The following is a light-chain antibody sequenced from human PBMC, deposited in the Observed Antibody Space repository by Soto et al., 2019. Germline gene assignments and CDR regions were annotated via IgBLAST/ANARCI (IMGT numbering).Light chain of an antibody. Sequence: IVMTKSAATLSVTPGERATLSCRASQSISSNLAWYQQKPGQAPRLLIYGASIRATGTPARFSGSGSGTEFTLTISSLQSEDFAVYYCQLCNNWPRTFGQGTKVDI. CDR1: QSISSN. V-gene: IGKV3-15*01. J-gene: IGKJ1*01. CDR3: QLCNNWPRT. CDR2: GAS.